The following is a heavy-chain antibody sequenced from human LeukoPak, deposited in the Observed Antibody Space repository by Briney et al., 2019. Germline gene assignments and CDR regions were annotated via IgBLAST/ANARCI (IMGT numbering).Heavy chain of an antibody. D-gene: IGHD2-15*01. CDR2: IDPSDSYT. CDR1: GYSFTSYW. J-gene: IGHJ1*01. CDR3: ARGSPYCSGGSCYLN. V-gene: IGHV5-10-1*01. Sequence: GESLRISCKGSGYSFTSYWISWMRQMPGKGLEWMGRIDPSDSYTNYSPSFQGHVTISADKSISTAYPQWSSLKASDTAMYYSARGSPYCSGGSCYLNWGQGTLVAVSS.